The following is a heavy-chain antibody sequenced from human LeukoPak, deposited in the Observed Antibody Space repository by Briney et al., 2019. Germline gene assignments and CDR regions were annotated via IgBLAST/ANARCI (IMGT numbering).Heavy chain of an antibody. J-gene: IGHJ4*02. V-gene: IGHV1-46*01. D-gene: IGHD1-1*01. CDR1: GYTFTSYY. CDR3: ASTEGGTTPFDY. CDR2: INPSGGST. Sequence: GASVKVSCKASGYTFTSYYMHWVRQAPGQGLEWMGIINPSGGSTSYAQKFQGRVTMTRDTSTSTVYMELSSLRSEDTAVCYCASTEGGTTPFDYWGQGTLVTVSS.